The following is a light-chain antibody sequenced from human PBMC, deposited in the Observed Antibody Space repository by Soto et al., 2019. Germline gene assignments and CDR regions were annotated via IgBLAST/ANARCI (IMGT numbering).Light chain of an antibody. V-gene: IGKV1-39*01. CDR3: QQSSRPPIT. CDR2: ETS. Sequence: DIQMTQYPSSLSASVGDRITITCRASQNINNFLNWYQQKPGKAPKLLIYETSSLQSGVPSRFSGSGSGTYFTLTINSLQPEDFATYYCQQSSRPPITFGQGTRLESK. J-gene: IGKJ5*01. CDR1: QNINNF.